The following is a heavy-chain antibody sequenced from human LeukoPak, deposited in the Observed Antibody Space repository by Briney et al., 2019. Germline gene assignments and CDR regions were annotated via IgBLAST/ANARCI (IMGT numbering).Heavy chain of an antibody. V-gene: IGHV4-59*01. CDR3: ARETNITAVAGTGWFDP. Sequence: SETLSLTCTVSGGSISSYYWSWIRQPPGKGLEWIGYIYYSGSTNYNPSLKSRVTISVDTSKNQFSLKLSSVTAADTAVYYCARETNITAVAGTGWFDPWGQGTLVTVSS. CDR2: IYYSGST. D-gene: IGHD6-19*01. CDR1: GGSISSYY. J-gene: IGHJ5*02.